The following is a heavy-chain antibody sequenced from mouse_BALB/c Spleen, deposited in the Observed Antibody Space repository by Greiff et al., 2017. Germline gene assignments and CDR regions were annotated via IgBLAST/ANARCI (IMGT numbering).Heavy chain of an antibody. CDR3: ARSGYYGSSWAWFAY. Sequence: EVKLMESGPGLVKPSQSLSLTCTVTGYSITSDYAWNWIRQFPGNKLEWMGYISYSGSTSYNPSLKSRISITRDTSKNQFFLQLNSVTTEDTATYYCARSGYYGSSWAWFAYWGQGTLVTVSA. J-gene: IGHJ3*01. V-gene: IGHV3-2*02. CDR2: ISYSGST. D-gene: IGHD1-1*01. CDR1: GYSITSDYA.